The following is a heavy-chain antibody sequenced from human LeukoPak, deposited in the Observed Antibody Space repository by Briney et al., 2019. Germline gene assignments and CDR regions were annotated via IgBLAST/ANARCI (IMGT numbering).Heavy chain of an antibody. J-gene: IGHJ4*02. CDR3: AKDGVLLWFGEFEYYFDY. CDR1: GFTFSSYG. D-gene: IGHD3-10*01. Sequence: GRSLRLSCAASGFTFSSYGMHWVRQAPGKGLEWVAVISYDGSNKYYADSVKGRFTISRDNSKNTLYLQMNSLRAEDTAVYYCAKDGVLLWFGEFEYYFDYWGQGTLVTVSS. V-gene: IGHV3-30*18. CDR2: ISYDGSNK.